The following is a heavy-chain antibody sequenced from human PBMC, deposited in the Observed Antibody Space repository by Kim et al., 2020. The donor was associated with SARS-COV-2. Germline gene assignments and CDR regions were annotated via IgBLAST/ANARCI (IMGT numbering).Heavy chain of an antibody. V-gene: IGHV1-46*01. Sequence: ASVKVSCKASGYTFSSYYMHWVRQAPGQGLEWMGIINPSGGSTSYAQKFQGRVTMTRDTSTSTVYMELSSLRSEDTALYFCAREGHLTTVTPHDAFDIWGQGTMVTVSS. D-gene: IGHD4-17*01. CDR1: GYTFSSYY. J-gene: IGHJ3*02. CDR2: INPSGGST. CDR3: AREGHLTTVTPHDAFDI.